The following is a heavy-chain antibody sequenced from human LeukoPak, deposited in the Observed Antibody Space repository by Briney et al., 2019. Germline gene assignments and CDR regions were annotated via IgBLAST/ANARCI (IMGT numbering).Heavy chain of an antibody. Sequence: ASVKVSCKASGYTFVTYGINWVRQAPGQGPEWIGWISTYNGNTKYALKFHDRVTLTRDTSTTTAYMELKSLTSDDRAVYYCARASFDHWGQGTLVIVSS. J-gene: IGHJ4*02. CDR3: ARASFDH. V-gene: IGHV1-18*01. CDR2: ISTYNGNT. CDR1: GYTFVTYG.